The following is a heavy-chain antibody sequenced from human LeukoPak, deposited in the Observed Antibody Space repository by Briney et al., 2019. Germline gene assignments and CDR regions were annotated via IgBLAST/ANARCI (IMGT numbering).Heavy chain of an antibody. CDR2: ISAGSGGS. D-gene: IGHD1-14*01. Sequence: PGGSLRLSCAASGFTLSNYAMSWVRQTPGKGLEWVSSISAGSGGSYYADSVKGRFTISRDNSKNTLYLQMNSLRAEDTAVYYCAKEAVRKFDFHYWGQGTLVTVSS. J-gene: IGHJ4*02. V-gene: IGHV3-23*01. CDR1: GFTLSNYA. CDR3: AKEAVRKFDFHY.